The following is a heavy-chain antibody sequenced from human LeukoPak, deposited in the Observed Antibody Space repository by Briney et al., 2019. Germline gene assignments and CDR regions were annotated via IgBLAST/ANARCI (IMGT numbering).Heavy chain of an antibody. Sequence: PKASVTVSCKASGGTFSSYAISWVRQAPGQGLEWMGGIIPIFGTANYAQKFQGRVTITADKSTSTVYMELSSLRSEDTAVYYCARKSDTAMETWGQGTLVTVSS. V-gene: IGHV1-69*06. CDR1: GGTFSSYA. CDR2: IIPIFGTA. D-gene: IGHD5-18*01. CDR3: ARKSDTAMET. J-gene: IGHJ4*02.